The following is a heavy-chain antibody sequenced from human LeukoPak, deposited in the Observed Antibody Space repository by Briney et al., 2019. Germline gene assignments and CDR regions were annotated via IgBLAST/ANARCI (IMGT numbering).Heavy chain of an antibody. J-gene: IGHJ4*02. Sequence: SETLSLTCTVSGGSISSYYWSWIRQPPGKGLEWIGYIYHSGSTYYNPSLKSRVTISVDRSKNQFSLKLSSVTAADTAVYYCARGGDRYDFWSGYYIPDYWGQGTLVTVSS. D-gene: IGHD3-3*01. V-gene: IGHV4-59*12. CDR2: IYHSGST. CDR1: GGSISSYY. CDR3: ARGGDRYDFWSGYYIPDY.